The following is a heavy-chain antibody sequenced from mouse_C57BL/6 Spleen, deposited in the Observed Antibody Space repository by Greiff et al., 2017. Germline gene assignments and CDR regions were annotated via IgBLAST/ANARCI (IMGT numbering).Heavy chain of an antibody. Sequence: SGPELVKPGASVKIPCKASGYTFPDYNMDWVKQSHGKSLEWIGDINPNNGGTIYKQKFKGKATLAVDKSSSTAYMELSSLTSEDTAVYYCARSHLLWQRRGAMDYWGQGTSVTVSS. J-gene: IGHJ4*01. D-gene: IGHD2-2*01. CDR3: ARSHLLWQRRGAMDY. CDR1: GYTFPDYN. CDR2: INPNNGGT. V-gene: IGHV1-18*01.